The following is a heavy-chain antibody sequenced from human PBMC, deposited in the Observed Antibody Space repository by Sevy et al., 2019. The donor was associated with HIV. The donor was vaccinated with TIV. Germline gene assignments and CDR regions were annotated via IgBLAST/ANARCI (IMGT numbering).Heavy chain of an antibody. Sequence: GGSLRLSCAASGFTFSSHGMSWVRQAPGKGLEWVSGISGSGGSTYYADSVKGWFTISRDNSKNTLYLQLNSLRAEDGAVYYCAKGVYSSSWYGGGDYWGQRTLVTDSS. CDR1: GFTFSSHG. J-gene: IGHJ4*02. CDR2: ISGSGGST. D-gene: IGHD6-13*01. V-gene: IGHV3-23*01. CDR3: AKGVYSSSWYGGGDY.